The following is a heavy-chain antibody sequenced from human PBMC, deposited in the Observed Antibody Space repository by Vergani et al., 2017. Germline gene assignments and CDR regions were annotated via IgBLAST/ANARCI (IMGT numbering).Heavy chain of an antibody. CDR2: INHSGST. CDR1: GGSFSGYY. V-gene: IGHV4-34*01. CDR3: ARDSSGLYYMDG. D-gene: IGHD6-19*01. J-gene: IGHJ6*03. Sequence: QVQLQQWGAGLLKPSETLSLTCAVYGGSFSGYYWSWIRQPPGKGLEWIGEINHSGSTNSNPSLKSRVTISVDTSKNQFSLKLSSVTAADTAVYYCARDSSGLYYMDGWGKGTTVTVSS.